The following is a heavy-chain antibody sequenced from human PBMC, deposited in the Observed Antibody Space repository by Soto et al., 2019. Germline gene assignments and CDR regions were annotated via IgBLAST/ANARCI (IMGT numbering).Heavy chain of an antibody. D-gene: IGHD3-16*01. CDR1: GGSISSNSYY. J-gene: IGHJ6*02. Sequence: QLQLQESGPGLVKPSETLSLTCTVSGGSISSNSYYWAWIRQPPGKGLEWIGNIYYSGTTYYNPSLKTRVTISVATSTNQFSLTLGSVTAADTAVYYCARHKGGYYSGVDVWGQGTTVTVSS. CDR2: IYYSGTT. CDR3: ARHKGGYYSGVDV. V-gene: IGHV4-39*01.